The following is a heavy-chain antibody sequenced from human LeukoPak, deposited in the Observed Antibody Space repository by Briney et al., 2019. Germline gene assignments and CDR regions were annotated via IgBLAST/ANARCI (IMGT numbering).Heavy chain of an antibody. Sequence: ASVKVSCKASGGTFSSYAISWVRQAPGQGLEWVGGIIPIFGTANYAQKFQGRVTITTDESTSTAYMELSSLRSEDTAVYYCASGGSGHYYYYYMDVWGKGTTVTVSS. J-gene: IGHJ6*03. CDR1: GGTFSSYA. CDR3: ASGGSGHYYYYYMDV. V-gene: IGHV1-69*05. D-gene: IGHD3-16*01. CDR2: IIPIFGTA.